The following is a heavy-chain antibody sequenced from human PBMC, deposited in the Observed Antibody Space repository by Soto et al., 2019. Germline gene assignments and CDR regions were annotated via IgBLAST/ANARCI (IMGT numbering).Heavy chain of an antibody. Sequence: QVQLVESGGGVVQPGRSLRLSCAASGFTFSSYGMHWVRQAPGKGLEWVAVISYDGSNKYYADSVKGRFTISRDNSKNTLYLQINSLRAEDTAVYYCAKATYQLLHYGMDVWGQGTTVTVSS. CDR1: GFTFSSYG. V-gene: IGHV3-30*18. CDR3: AKATYQLLHYGMDV. D-gene: IGHD2-2*01. CDR2: ISYDGSNK. J-gene: IGHJ6*02.